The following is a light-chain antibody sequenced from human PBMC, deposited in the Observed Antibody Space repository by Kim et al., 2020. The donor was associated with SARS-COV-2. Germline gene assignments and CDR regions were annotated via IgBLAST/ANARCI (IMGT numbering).Light chain of an antibody. CDR2: KAS. V-gene: IGKV1-5*03. Sequence: SVGDRGAITCRARQIISSWLAWYQQKPGKAPKLLIYKASSLESGVPARFGGSGSGTEFTLTISSLQPDDFATYYCQQYNSYSSPFGQGTRLEIK. J-gene: IGKJ5*01. CDR3: QQYNSYSSP. CDR1: QIISSW.